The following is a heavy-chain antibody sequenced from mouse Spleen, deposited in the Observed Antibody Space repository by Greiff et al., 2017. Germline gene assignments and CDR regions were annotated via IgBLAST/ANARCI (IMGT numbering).Heavy chain of an antibody. D-gene: IGHD1-2*01. J-gene: IGHJ2*01. V-gene: IGHV14-4*01. Sequence: VQLQQSGAELVRPGASVKLSCTASGFNIKDDYMHWVKQRPEQGLEWIGWIDPENGDTEYASKFQGKATIPADTSSNTAYLQLSSLTSEDTAVYYCTTTTAPYYFDYWGQGTTLTVSS. CDR1: GFNIKDDY. CDR3: TTTTAPYYFDY. CDR2: IDPENGDT.